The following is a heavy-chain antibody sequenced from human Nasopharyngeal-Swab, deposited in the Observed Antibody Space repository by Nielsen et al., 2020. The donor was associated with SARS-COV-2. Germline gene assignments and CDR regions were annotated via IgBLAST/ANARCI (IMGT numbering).Heavy chain of an antibody. J-gene: IGHJ4*02. D-gene: IGHD4-17*01. CDR2: ISGSGGST. V-gene: IGHV3-23*01. Sequence: GESLKISCAASGFTFSSYAMSWVRQAPGEGLEWVSAISGSGGSTYYADSVKGRFTISRDNSKNTLYLQMNSLRAEDTAVYYCAKLHHYYGESDYWGQGTLVTVSS. CDR1: GFTFSSYA. CDR3: AKLHHYYGESDY.